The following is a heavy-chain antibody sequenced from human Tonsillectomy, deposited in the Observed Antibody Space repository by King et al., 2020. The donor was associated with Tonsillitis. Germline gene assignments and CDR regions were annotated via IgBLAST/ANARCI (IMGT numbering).Heavy chain of an antibody. Sequence: VQLVESGGGLVQPGGSLRLSCAASGFPFNNYAMSWVRQPPGKGLEGVSAISGSGGSTYYADSVKGRFTISRDNSKNTQYLQMNSLRVEDTAVYYCAKELGDEVGDGFDIWGQGTMVTVSS. CDR2: ISGSGGST. V-gene: IGHV3-23*04. J-gene: IGHJ3*02. D-gene: IGHD1-26*01. CDR1: GFPFNNYA. CDR3: AKELGDEVGDGFDI.